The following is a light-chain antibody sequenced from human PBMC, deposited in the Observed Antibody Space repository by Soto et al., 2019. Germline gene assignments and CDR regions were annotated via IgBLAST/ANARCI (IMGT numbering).Light chain of an antibody. V-gene: IGLV2-14*01. CDR2: EVS. Sequence: QSALTQPASVSGSPGQSITISCAGTSSDVGAYNYVSWYQQHPGKAPKLMIYEVSNRPSGVSNRFSGSKSGNTASLTISGLQAEDEADYYCSSYKSSTSYVFGTGTKVTVL. J-gene: IGLJ1*01. CDR3: SSYKSSTSYV. CDR1: SSDVGAYNY.